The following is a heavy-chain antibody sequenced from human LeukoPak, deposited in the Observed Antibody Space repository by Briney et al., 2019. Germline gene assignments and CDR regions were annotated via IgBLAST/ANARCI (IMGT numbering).Heavy chain of an antibody. Sequence: SETLSLTFTVSGGSISSYYWSWIRRPPGKGLEWIGYIYYSGSTNYKPSLKSRVTISVDTSKNQFSLKLSSVTAADTAVYYCARVPQERYYHYSMDVWGEGTTVTVSS. J-gene: IGHJ6*03. CDR1: GGSISSYY. CDR2: IYYSGST. V-gene: IGHV4-59*01. CDR3: ARVPQERYYHYSMDV. D-gene: IGHD1-1*01.